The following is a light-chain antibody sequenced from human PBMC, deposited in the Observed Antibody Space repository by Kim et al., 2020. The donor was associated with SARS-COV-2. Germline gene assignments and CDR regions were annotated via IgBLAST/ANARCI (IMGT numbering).Light chain of an antibody. CDR3: SSYAGSNDLV. Sequence: VNCSCPETSRAVGRYNYISWYQHHPGQAPKLMIYDVTKRPTGVPDRFSGSKSGNTASLTVSGLQAEDEADYYCSSYAGSNDLVFGGGTQLTVL. CDR1: SRAVGRYNY. V-gene: IGLV2-8*01. CDR2: DVT. J-gene: IGLJ2*01.